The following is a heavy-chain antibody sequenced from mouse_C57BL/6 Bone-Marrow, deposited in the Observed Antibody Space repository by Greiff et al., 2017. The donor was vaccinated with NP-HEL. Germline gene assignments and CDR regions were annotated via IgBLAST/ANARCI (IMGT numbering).Heavy chain of an antibody. V-gene: IGHV7-3*01. D-gene: IGHD1-1*01. CDR3: ARSFFYYGSSGFAY. CDR2: IRNKANGYTT. Sequence: EVKLVESGGGLVQPGGSLSLSCAASGFTFTDYYMSWVRQPPGKALEWLGFIRNKANGYTTEYSASVKGRFTISRDNSQSILYLQRNALRAEDSATYDCARSFFYYGSSGFAYWGQGTLVTVSA. J-gene: IGHJ3*01. CDR1: GFTFTDYY.